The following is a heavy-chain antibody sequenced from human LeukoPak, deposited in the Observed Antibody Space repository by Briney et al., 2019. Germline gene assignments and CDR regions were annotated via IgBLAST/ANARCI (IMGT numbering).Heavy chain of an antibody. Sequence: PSETLSLTCTVSGGSISSGGYSWSWIRQPPGKGLEWIGCIYHSGSTYYNPSLKSRVTISVDRSKNQFSLKLSSVTAADTAVYYCARGILGYGDYYYGMDAWGQGTTVTVSS. CDR3: ARGILGYGDYYYGMDA. V-gene: IGHV4-30-2*01. J-gene: IGHJ6*02. D-gene: IGHD2-15*01. CDR1: GGSISSGGYS. CDR2: IYHSGST.